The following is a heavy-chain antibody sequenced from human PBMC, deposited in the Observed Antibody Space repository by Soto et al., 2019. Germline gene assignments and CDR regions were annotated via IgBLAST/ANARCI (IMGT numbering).Heavy chain of an antibody. CDR2: ITYSGTT. J-gene: IGHJ5*02. Sequence: SETLSLTCSVSHDSISNYYWSWIRQAPGKGLEWIGYITYSGTTNYNPSLKSRVTISVDTSKNQFSLKLSSVTAADTAVYYCARTTTVPTFNWFDPWGQGTLVTVSS. CDR3: ARTTTVPTFNWFDP. V-gene: IGHV4-59*01. CDR1: HDSISNYY. D-gene: IGHD4-17*01.